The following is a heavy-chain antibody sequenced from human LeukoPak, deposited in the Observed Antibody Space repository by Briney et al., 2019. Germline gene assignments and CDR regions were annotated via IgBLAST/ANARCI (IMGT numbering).Heavy chain of an antibody. CDR3: ATDRPSYGYFDY. Sequence: VASVKVSCKVSGYTHTELSMHWVRQAPGKGLEWMGGFDPEDGETIYAQKFQGRVTMTEDTSTDTAYMELSSLRSEDTAVYYCATDRPSYGYFDYWGQGTLVTVSS. CDR2: FDPEDGET. J-gene: IGHJ4*02. D-gene: IGHD1-26*01. V-gene: IGHV1-24*01. CDR1: GYTHTELS.